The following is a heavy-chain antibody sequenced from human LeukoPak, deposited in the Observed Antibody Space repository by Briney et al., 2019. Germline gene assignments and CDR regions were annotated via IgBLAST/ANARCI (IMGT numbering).Heavy chain of an antibody. J-gene: IGHJ5*02. V-gene: IGHV1-69*13. CDR3: ANGFGYRGDWFDP. CDR2: IIPIFGTA. D-gene: IGHD5-18*01. Sequence: ASVKVSCKASGGTFSSYAISWVRQAPGQGLEWMGGIIPIFGTANYAQKFQGRVTITADESTSTAYMELSSLRSGDTAVYYCANGFGYRGDWFDPWGQGTLVTVSS. CDR1: GGTFSSYA.